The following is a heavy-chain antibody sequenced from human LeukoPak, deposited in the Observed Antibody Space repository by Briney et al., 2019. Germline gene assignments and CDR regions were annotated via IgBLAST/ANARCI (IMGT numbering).Heavy chain of an antibody. J-gene: IGHJ4*02. V-gene: IGHV3-23*01. Sequence: GGSLRLSCAASGFTFSNYAMSWVRQAPGKGLEWVSAVSGRDTSTYYTDSVKGRFTISRDNSKNTLYLQMDSLSAEDTAIYYCAKWGDYDVLTGYYDSDYWGQGTLVTVSS. CDR2: VSGRDTST. CDR3: AKWGDYDVLTGYYDSDY. CDR1: GFTFSNYA. D-gene: IGHD3-9*01.